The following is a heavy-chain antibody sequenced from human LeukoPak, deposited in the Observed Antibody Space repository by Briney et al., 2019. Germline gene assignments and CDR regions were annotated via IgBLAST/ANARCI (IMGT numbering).Heavy chain of an antibody. J-gene: IGHJ4*02. Sequence: ASVKVSCKASGYTFTSYGISWVRQAPGQGLEWMGWISAYNGNTNYAQKLQGRVTMTTDTSTSTAYMELRSLRSDDTAVYYCARGSLVGLWFGELTRAPDYWGQGTLVTVSS. D-gene: IGHD3-10*01. CDR1: GYTFTSYG. CDR2: ISAYNGNT. V-gene: IGHV1-18*01. CDR3: ARGSLVGLWFGELTRAPDY.